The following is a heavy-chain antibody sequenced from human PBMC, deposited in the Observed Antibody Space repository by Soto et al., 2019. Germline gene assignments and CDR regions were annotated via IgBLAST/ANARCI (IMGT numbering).Heavy chain of an antibody. D-gene: IGHD6-13*01. V-gene: IGHV1-69*12. CDR2: IIPIFGTA. CDR3: ARGGAAAKPKYYYYGMDV. J-gene: IGHJ6*02. Sequence: QVQLVQSGAEVKKPGSSVKVSCKASGGTFSSYAISWVRQAPGQGLEWMGGIIPIFGTANYAQKLQGRVTITADESTSTAYMELSSLRSEDTAVYYCARGGAAAKPKYYYYGMDVWGQGTTVTVSS. CDR1: GGTFSSYA.